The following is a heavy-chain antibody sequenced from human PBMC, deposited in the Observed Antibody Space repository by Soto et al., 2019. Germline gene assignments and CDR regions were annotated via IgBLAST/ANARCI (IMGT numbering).Heavy chain of an antibody. CDR1: GFTFSSYG. Sequence: GGSLRLSCAASGFTFSSYGMHWVRQAPGKGLEWVAVISYDGSNKYYADSVKGRFTISRDNSKNTLYLQMNSLRAEDTAVYYCAKDSPVSSSWSDAFDIWGQGTMVTVSS. CDR2: ISYDGSNK. J-gene: IGHJ3*02. D-gene: IGHD6-13*01. V-gene: IGHV3-30*18. CDR3: AKDSPVSSSWSDAFDI.